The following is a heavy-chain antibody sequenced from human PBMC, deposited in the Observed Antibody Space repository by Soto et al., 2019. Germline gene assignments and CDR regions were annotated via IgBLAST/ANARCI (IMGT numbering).Heavy chain of an antibody. Sequence: QVQLVQSGAEVKKPGASVKVSCKASGYTFTGYYMHWVRQAPGQGLEWMGWISPNSGGTNYAQKFQGWVTMTRDTSISTAYMELSRLGSDDTAVYYCAEGEQWLGKGFDYWGQGTLVTVSS. CDR3: AEGEQWLGKGFDY. V-gene: IGHV1-2*04. D-gene: IGHD6-19*01. CDR1: GYTFTGYY. CDR2: ISPNSGGT. J-gene: IGHJ4*02.